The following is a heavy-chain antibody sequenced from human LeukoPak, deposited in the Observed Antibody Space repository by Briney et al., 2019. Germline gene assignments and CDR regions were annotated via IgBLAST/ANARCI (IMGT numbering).Heavy chain of an antibody. CDR1: GYTFTSYY. Sequence: ASVKVSCKASGYTFTSYYMHWVRQVPGQGLEWMGIINPSGGSTSYAQKFQGRVTMTRDTSTSTVYMELSSLRSEDTAVYYCARDQTPHYDFWTGGVVDVWGQGTTVTVSS. CDR2: INPSGGST. J-gene: IGHJ6*02. V-gene: IGHV1-46*01. D-gene: IGHD3-3*01. CDR3: ARDQTPHYDFWTGGVVDV.